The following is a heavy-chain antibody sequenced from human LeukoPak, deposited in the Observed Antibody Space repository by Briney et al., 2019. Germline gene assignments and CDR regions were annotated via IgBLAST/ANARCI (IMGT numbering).Heavy chain of an antibody. V-gene: IGHV4-59*12. CDR2: IYYSGST. J-gene: IGHJ6*03. D-gene: IGHD1-26*01. CDR1: GGSISSYY. Sequence: SETLSLTCTVSGGSISSYYWSWIRQPPGKGLEWIGYIYYSGSTNYNPSLKSRVTISVDTSKNQFSLKLSSVTAADTAVYYCARDLVGATTSLYYYYYMDVWGKGTTVTISS. CDR3: ARDLVGATTSLYYYYYMDV.